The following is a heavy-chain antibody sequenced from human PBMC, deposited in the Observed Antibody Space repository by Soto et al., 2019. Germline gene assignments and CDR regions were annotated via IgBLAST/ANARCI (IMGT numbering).Heavy chain of an antibody. CDR1: GGTFSSYA. CDR3: SSPIPGFSLEYSSSNYYYYYGMDV. J-gene: IGHJ6*02. D-gene: IGHD6-6*01. Sequence: QVQLVQSGAEVKKPGSSVKVSCKASGGTFSSYAISWVRQAPGQGLEWMGGIIPIFGTANYAQKFQGRVTITADESTSTAYRELSSLRSEDTAVYYCSSPIPGFSLEYSSSNYYYYYGMDVWGQGTTVTVSS. CDR2: IIPIFGTA. V-gene: IGHV1-69*12.